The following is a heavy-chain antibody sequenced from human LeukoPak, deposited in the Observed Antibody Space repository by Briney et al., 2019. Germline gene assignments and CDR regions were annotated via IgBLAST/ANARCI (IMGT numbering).Heavy chain of an antibody. V-gene: IGHV6-1*01. D-gene: IGHD2/OR15-2a*01. CDR1: GDSVSNDSAA. J-gene: IGHJ4*02. CDR3: VRHVNIGFDH. Sequence: SQTLSLTCAISGDSVSNDSAAWNWIRQSPSRGLGWLGRTYYRSMWYNDYAVSVKSRITINPDTSKNQFSLQLNSVTPEDTAVYYCVRHVNIGFDHWGQGTLVTVSS. CDR2: TYYRSMWYN.